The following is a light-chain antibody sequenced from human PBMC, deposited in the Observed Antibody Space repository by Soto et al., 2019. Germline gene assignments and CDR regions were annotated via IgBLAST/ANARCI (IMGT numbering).Light chain of an antibody. J-gene: IGLJ2*01. V-gene: IGLV2-14*03. CDR1: SGDVGGYNY. CDR3: SSYTSSSTVV. Sequence: QSALTQPASVSGSPGQSISISYTGTSGDVGGYNYVSWYQHHPGKAPKLVIYDVSDRPSGVSNRFSGSKSGNTASLTISGLQTEDEADFYCSSYTSSSTVVFGGGTKLTVL. CDR2: DVS.